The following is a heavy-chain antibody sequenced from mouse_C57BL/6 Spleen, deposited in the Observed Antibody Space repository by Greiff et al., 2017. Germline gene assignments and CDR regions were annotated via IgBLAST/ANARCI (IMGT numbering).Heavy chain of an antibody. CDR1: GYAFSSSW. CDR2: IYPGDGDT. CDR3: AREGDYFDY. Sequence: QVQLKESGPELVKPGASVKISCKASGYAFSSSWMNWVKQRPGKGLEWIGRIYPGDGDTNYNGKFKGKATLTADKSSSTAYMQLSSLTSEDSAVYFCAREGDYFDYWGQGTTLTVSS. J-gene: IGHJ2*01. V-gene: IGHV1-82*01.